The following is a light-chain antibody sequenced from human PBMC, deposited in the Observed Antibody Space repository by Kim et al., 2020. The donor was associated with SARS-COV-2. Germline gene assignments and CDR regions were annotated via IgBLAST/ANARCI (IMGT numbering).Light chain of an antibody. J-gene: IGKJ2*01. Sequence: DIQMTQSPSSLSASVGDRVTITCRASQSISNFLNWYQQKPGKAPKLLIYAASSLQSGVPSRFSGSGSGTDFTLTISSLQPEDFATYYCQQSYSTPYTFGQVTKLEI. V-gene: IGKV1-39*01. CDR3: QQSYSTPYT. CDR2: AAS. CDR1: QSISNF.